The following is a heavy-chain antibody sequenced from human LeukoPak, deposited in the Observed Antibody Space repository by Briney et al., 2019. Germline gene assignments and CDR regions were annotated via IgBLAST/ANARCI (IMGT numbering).Heavy chain of an antibody. CDR2: IYYIGST. CDR1: GGSISSYY. Sequence: TSETLSLTCTVSGGSISSYYWSWIRQPPGKGLEWIGYIYYIGSTNYNPSLKRRVTISVDTSKNQFSLKLSSVTAADTAVYYCAKPARTDYADYWGQGTLVTVSS. D-gene: IGHD1-14*01. V-gene: IGHV4-59*01. CDR3: AKPARTDYADY. J-gene: IGHJ4*02.